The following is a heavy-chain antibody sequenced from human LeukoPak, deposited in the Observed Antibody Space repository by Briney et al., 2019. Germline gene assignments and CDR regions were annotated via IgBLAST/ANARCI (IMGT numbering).Heavy chain of an antibody. CDR2: ITSVGTTV. D-gene: IGHD5-12*01. Sequence: PGGSLRLSCAASGFTFSDYEMNWVRQAPGKGLEWLSYITSVGTTVYYADSVKGRFTISRDNAKNSLHLQMNSLRDEDTAVYYCARDFRYDFDYWGQGTLVTVSS. V-gene: IGHV3-48*03. J-gene: IGHJ4*02. CDR1: GFTFSDYE. CDR3: ARDFRYDFDY.